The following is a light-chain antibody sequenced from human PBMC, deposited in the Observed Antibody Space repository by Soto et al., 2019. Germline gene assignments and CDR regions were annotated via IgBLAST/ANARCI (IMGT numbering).Light chain of an antibody. J-gene: IGKJ5*01. CDR2: AAS. Sequence: DVEMPQCPSSLSASAGDRVSMTCRASQSISFYLNWYQQKTGNANKVMIYAASNLQTGVPSRFSVIGSGTDFTLTIYSLKPEDGATDSGQQRYSTPITFCQGTRLEI. V-gene: IGKV1-39*01. CDR3: QQRYSTPIT. CDR1: QSISFY.